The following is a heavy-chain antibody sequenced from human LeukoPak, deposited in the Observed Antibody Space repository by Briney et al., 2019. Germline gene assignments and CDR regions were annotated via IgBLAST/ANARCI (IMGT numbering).Heavy chain of an antibody. CDR3: AKQLGYCSDGSCYFPY. D-gene: IGHD2-15*01. J-gene: IGHJ4*02. CDR1: GFTFSRSA. V-gene: IGHV3-23*01. Sequence: GGSLRLSCAASGFTFSRSAMSWVRQAPGKGLEWVSAISNNGGYTYYADSVQGRFTISRGNSKSTLCLQMNSLRAEDTAVYYCAKQLGYCSDGSCYFPYWGQGTLVTVSS. CDR2: ISNNGGYT.